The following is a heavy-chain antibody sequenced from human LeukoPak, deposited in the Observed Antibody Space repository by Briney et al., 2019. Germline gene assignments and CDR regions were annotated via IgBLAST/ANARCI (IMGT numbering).Heavy chain of an antibody. J-gene: IGHJ4*02. V-gene: IGHV4-59*01. CDR3: ARDIVGVTRAFGY. CDR2: IYYSGNT. Sequence: SETLSLTCTVSGGSISSYYWSWIRQPPGKGLEWIEYIYYSGNTNYNPSLKSRVTMSVDTSKNQFSLKLNSVTAADTAVYYCARDIVGVTRAFGYWGQGTLATVSS. D-gene: IGHD1-26*01. CDR1: GGSISSYY.